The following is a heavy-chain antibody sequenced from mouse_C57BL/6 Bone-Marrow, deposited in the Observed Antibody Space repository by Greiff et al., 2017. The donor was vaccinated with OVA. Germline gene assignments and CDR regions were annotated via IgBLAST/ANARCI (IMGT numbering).Heavy chain of an antibody. CDR3: ARQDYYGSSFYYFDY. D-gene: IGHD1-1*01. V-gene: IGHV1-9*01. CDR1: GYTFTGYW. J-gene: IGHJ2*01. Sequence: QVQLQQSGAELLKPGASVKLSCKATGYTFTGYWIEWVKQRPGHGLEWIGEILPGSGSTNYNEKFKGKATFTADTSSNTAYMQLSSLTSEDSAIYYCARQDYYGSSFYYFDYWGQGTTLTVSS. CDR2: ILPGSGST.